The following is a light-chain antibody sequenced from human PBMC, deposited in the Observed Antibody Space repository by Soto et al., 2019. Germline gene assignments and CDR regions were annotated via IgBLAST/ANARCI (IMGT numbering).Light chain of an antibody. CDR2: EVS. CDR3: NSYTSSNTYV. V-gene: IGLV2-18*02. CDR1: SSDVGSYNR. J-gene: IGLJ1*01. Sequence: QSALTQPPSVSGSPGQSVTISCTGTSSDVGSYNRVSWYQQPPGTAPKLMIYEVSNRPSGVPGRFSGSKSGNTASLTISGLQPEDEADYYCNSYTSSNTYVFGTGTKVTVL.